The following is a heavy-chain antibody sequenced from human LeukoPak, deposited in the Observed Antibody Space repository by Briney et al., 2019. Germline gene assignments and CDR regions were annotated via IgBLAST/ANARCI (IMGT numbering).Heavy chain of an antibody. CDR1: GGSLSGYY. CDR2: INHSGST. CDR3: ARQWLVSPLFDY. Sequence: SETLSLTCAVYGGSLSGYYWSWIRQPPGKGLEWIGVINHSGSTNYNPSLKSRVTISVDTSKNQLSLKLSSMTAADTAVYYCARQWLVSPLFDYWGQGTLVTVSS. D-gene: IGHD6-19*01. V-gene: IGHV4-34*01. J-gene: IGHJ4*02.